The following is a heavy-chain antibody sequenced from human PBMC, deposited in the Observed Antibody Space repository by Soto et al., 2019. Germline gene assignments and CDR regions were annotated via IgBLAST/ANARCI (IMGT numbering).Heavy chain of an antibody. CDR3: AKMPLAAAGSFDY. CDR1: GFTFSSYA. J-gene: IGHJ4*02. V-gene: IGHV3-23*01. D-gene: IGHD6-13*01. Sequence: GGSLRLSCAASGFTFSSYAMSWVRQAPGKGLEWVSAISGSGGSTYYADSVKGRFTISRDNSKNTLYLQMISLRAEDTALYYWAKMPLAAAGSFDYWGQGTLVTVSS. CDR2: ISGSGGST.